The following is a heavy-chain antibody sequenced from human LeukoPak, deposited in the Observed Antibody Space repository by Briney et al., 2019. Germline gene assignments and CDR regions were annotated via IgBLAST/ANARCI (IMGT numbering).Heavy chain of an antibody. CDR2: IYSGGNT. D-gene: IGHD3-10*01. Sequence: GGSLRLSCAASGFSFSNYYMSWVRQAPGKGLEWVSVIYSGGNTYYTDSVKGRFTISRDNSKNTLYLQMDSLRIEDTAVYYCAKSGAYYGSGDGMDVWGQGTTVTVSS. V-gene: IGHV3-53*05. J-gene: IGHJ6*02. CDR3: AKSGAYYGSGDGMDV. CDR1: GFSFSNYY.